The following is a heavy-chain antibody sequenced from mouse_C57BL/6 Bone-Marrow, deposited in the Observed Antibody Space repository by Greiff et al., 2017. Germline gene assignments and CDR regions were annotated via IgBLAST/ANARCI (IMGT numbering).Heavy chain of an antibody. J-gene: IGHJ4*01. D-gene: IGHD1-1*01. CDR3: ARERRDYYGSSYDYYAMGY. CDR1: GYTFTSYW. CDR2: IDPNSGGT. Sequence: QVQLLQPGAELVKPGASVKLSCKASGYTFTSYWMHWVKQRPGRGLEWIGRIDPNSGGTMYNEKFKSKVTLTVDKPTSTAYMQLSSLTSEDSAVYYCARERRDYYGSSYDYYAMGYWGQGTSGTVSS. V-gene: IGHV1-72*01.